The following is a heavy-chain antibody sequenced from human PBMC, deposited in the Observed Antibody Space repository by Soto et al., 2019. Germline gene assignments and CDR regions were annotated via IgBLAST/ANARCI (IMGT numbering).Heavy chain of an antibody. Sequence: PGESLKISCKGSGCSFTTHWIGWVRQMPGEGLEWMGFIYPADSDTTYSPSFQGRVTISVDKSINTAYLQWSNLQASDTAMYFCARQFEPGGYYYYGMDVWGQGTTVTVSS. D-gene: IGHD3-10*01. V-gene: IGHV5-51*01. CDR2: IYPADSDT. J-gene: IGHJ6*02. CDR3: ARQFEPGGYYYYGMDV. CDR1: GCSFTTHW.